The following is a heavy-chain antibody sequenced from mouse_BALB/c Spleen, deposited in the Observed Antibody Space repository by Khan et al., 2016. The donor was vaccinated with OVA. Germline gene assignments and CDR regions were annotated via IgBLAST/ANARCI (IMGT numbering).Heavy chain of an antibody. CDR3: ARRNYCGYTFAY. D-gene: IGHD1-2*01. CDR2: IYPGSGNT. Sequence: VQLQESGAELARPGASVKLSCKASGYTFTDYYINWVKQRTGQGLEWIGEIYPGSGNTYYNEKFKDKATLTAVKSSTTAYMQLSSLTSEDSAVYFCARRNYCGYTFAYWGQGPLVTVSA. V-gene: IGHV1-77*01. J-gene: IGHJ3*01. CDR1: GYTFTDYY.